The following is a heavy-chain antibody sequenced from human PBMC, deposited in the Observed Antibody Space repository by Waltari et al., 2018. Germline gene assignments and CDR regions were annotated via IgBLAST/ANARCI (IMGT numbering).Heavy chain of an antibody. CDR2: IYAGDSGT. J-gene: IGHJ5*02. CDR1: GYRFDSYW. CDR3: ARQYGGNWFDP. D-gene: IGHD2-21*01. V-gene: IGHV5-51*01. Sequence: VQLVQPGAEVKKPGESLKISCKGSGYRFDSYWIGRGRQGPVKCLEWMGIIYAGDSGTRYNPSFQGQVTISADKSISTAYLHWSSLKASDTAIYYCARQYGGNWFDPWGQGTLVTVSS.